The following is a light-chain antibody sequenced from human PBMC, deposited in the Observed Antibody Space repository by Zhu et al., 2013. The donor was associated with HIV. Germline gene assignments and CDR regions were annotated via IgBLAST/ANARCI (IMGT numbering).Light chain of an antibody. J-gene: IGLJ2*01. CDR2: DDS. CDR1: NIGSKS. CDR3: SSYKDSYTLV. V-gene: IGLV3-21*03. Sequence: SYELTQPPSVSVAPGKTARITCGGNNIGSKSVHWYQQKPGQAPVLVVYDDSDRPSGVSNRFSGSKSGNTASLTISGLQAEDEADYYCSSYKDSYTLVFGGGTKLTVL.